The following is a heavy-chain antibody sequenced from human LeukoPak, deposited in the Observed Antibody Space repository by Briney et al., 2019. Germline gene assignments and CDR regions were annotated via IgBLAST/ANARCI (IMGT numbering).Heavy chain of an antibody. J-gene: IGHJ4*02. V-gene: IGHV5-10-1*01. CDR1: GYMIPSYW. Sequence: GESLKISCKASGYMIPSYWITWVRQMPGKGLEWMGGIDHIDSYTTYSPSFQGHVTISADKSIATVYLQWSSLKASDTAMYYCARARVDTAMADFDYWGQGTLVTVSS. CDR2: IDHIDSYT. D-gene: IGHD5-18*01. CDR3: ARARVDTAMADFDY.